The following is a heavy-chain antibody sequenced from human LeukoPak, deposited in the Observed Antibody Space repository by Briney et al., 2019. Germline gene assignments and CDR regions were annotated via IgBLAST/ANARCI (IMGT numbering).Heavy chain of an antibody. D-gene: IGHD2-15*01. Sequence: PSGTLSLTCAVSGGSISSSNWWSWVRQPPGKGLEWIGEIYHSGSTNYNPSLKSRVTISVDKSKNQFSLKLSSVTAADTAVYYCARGPALGYCSGSSCYWLDYWGQGTLVTVSS. V-gene: IGHV4-4*02. CDR2: IYHSGST. CDR1: GGSISSSNW. CDR3: ARGPALGYCSGSSCYWLDY. J-gene: IGHJ4*02.